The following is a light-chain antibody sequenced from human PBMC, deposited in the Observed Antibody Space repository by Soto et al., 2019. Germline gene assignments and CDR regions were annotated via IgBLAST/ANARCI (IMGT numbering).Light chain of an antibody. CDR2: TAS. CDR1: QGISSY. Sequence: GDRVTITCRASQGISSYLAWYQQKPGKAPKLLISTASTLQSGVPTRFSGSGSGTEFTLTISSLQPEDFATYYCQQINNYPRTFGQGTKADIK. J-gene: IGKJ1*01. CDR3: QQINNYPRT. V-gene: IGKV1-9*01.